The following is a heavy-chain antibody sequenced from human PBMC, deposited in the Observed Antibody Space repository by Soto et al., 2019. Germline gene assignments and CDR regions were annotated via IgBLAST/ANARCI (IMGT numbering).Heavy chain of an antibody. V-gene: IGHV4-59*01. Sequence: QVQLQESGPGLVKPSETLSLTCTVSGDSINNYYWSWIRQPPGKGLEWIGYIYYSGSTNYNPALMSRVTISVATSKNQSSLRLGSVTAADTAVYYCASQSTGGNCNWFDPWGQGTLVTVSS. CDR1: GDSINNYY. CDR2: IYYSGST. J-gene: IGHJ5*02. D-gene: IGHD2-8*02. CDR3: ASQSTGGNCNWFDP.